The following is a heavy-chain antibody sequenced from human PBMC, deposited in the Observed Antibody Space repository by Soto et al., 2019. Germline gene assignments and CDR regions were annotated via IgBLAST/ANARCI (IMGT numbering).Heavy chain of an antibody. V-gene: IGHV1-69*06. Sequence: QMQLVQSGAEVKKPGSSVKVSCKASGGTLTNFINYPINWVRQAPGQGLEWMGGIVPNIGTVNYAQKVQGRDTITDDKSTGTAYMELSSMRSEDTALYYCARRATGGFLRYFDNWGQGTLVTVSS. CDR1: GGTLTNFINYP. J-gene: IGHJ4*02. D-gene: IGHD2-8*02. CDR2: IVPNIGTV. CDR3: ARRATGGFLRYFDN.